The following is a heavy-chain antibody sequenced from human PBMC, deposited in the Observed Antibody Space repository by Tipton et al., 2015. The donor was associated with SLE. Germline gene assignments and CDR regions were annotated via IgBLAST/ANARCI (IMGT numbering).Heavy chain of an antibody. CDR2: INHSGST. D-gene: IGHD2-15*01. CDR1: GGSINSGDYS. CDR3: ARNPTSYCSGGSCYSPWFDP. V-gene: IGHV4-30-2*01. Sequence: TLSLTCAVSGGSINSGDYSWSWIRQPPGKGLEWIGEINHSGSTNYNPSLKSRVTISVDTSKNQFSLKLSSVTAADTAVYYCARNPTSYCSGGSCYSPWFDPWGQGTLVTVSS. J-gene: IGHJ5*02.